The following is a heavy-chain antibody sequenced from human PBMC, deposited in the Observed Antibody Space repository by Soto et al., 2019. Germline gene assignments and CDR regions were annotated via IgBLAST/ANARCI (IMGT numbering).Heavy chain of an antibody. Sequence: SETLSLTCSVSGGSISRGYSWSWIRQPPGKALEWIGYIHHSGNTYYSPSLKSRVTISLDNSKNQFSLKLTSVTVADMAVYFCARDGAWRGLDVWGQGTTVTVSS. J-gene: IGHJ6*02. V-gene: IGHV4-30-2*01. CDR2: IHHSGNT. CDR3: ARDGAWRGLDV. D-gene: IGHD1-26*01. CDR1: GGSISRGYS.